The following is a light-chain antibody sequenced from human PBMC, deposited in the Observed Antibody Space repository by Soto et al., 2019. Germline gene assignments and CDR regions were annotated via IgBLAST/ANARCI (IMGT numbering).Light chain of an antibody. CDR3: QQYGSSWWT. V-gene: IGKV3-20*01. Sequence: VLTGSPRTMSLSPGERATLSYRRSQSVSSGYLAWYQQKPGQAPRLLIYGASSRATCIPDRFSGSGSGTDFTLTISRLEPEDFALYYCQQYGSSWWTFGQGTKV. J-gene: IGKJ1*01. CDR1: QSVSSGY. CDR2: GAS.